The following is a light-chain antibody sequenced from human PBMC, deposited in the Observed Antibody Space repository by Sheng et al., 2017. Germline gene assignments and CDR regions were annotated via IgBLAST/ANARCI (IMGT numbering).Light chain of an antibody. CDR1: SSDIGTYDF. CDR3: SSYSSTTTLVI. Sequence: QSALTQPASVSGSPGQSLSISCTGTSSDIGTYDFVSWYRQYPGKAPKLVIFDVSNRPSGISNRFSGSKSGNTASLTISRLQPEDEALYYCSSYSSTTTLVIFGGGTQLTVL. J-gene: IGLJ2*01. V-gene: IGLV2-14*03. CDR2: DVS.